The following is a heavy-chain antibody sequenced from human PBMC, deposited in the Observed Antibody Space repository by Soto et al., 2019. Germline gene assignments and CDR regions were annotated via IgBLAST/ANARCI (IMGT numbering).Heavy chain of an antibody. CDR2: INQYGTT. Sequence: QVQLQQWGAGLLKPSETLSLICAVSGESLSDHYWSWIRQSPGKGLEWIGDINQYGTTNYNPSLKSRVIISADTSKNQFFLRLASVTAADTAIYYCARGAHISGVTRCFDPWGQGTLVTVSS. V-gene: IGHV4-34*01. CDR1: GESLSDHY. J-gene: IGHJ5*02. D-gene: IGHD1-20*01. CDR3: ARGAHISGVTRCFDP.